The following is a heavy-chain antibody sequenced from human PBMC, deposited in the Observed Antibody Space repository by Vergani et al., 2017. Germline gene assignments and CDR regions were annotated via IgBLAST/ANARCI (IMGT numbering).Heavy chain of an antibody. CDR3: AGESGIVVAPYYYYYGMDV. J-gene: IGHJ6*02. D-gene: IGHD3-22*01. CDR1: GGTFSSYA. V-gene: IGHV1-69*12. Sequence: QVQLVQSGAEVKKPGSSVKVSCKASGGTFSSYAISWVRQAPGQGLEWMGGIIPIFGTADYAQKFQGRVTITADESTSTAYMELSSLRSEDTAVYYCAGESGIVVAPYYYYYGMDVWGQGTTVTVSS. CDR2: IIPIFGTA.